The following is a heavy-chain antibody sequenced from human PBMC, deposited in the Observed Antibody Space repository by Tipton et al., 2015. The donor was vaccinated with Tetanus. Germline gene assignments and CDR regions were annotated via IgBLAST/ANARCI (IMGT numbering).Heavy chain of an antibody. D-gene: IGHD3-10*01. CDR3: ARWGDASGSTNLYAFDI. CDR2: INQRGT. CDR1: GGSSSSFY. Sequence: GLVKPSETLSLTCEVSGGSSSSFYWSWIRQPPGGGLEWIGEINQRGTTYNPSLNRRATISVDTSKNQFSLKISSLTAADTAVYYCARWGDASGSTNLYAFDIWGQGTMVSVSS. J-gene: IGHJ3*02. V-gene: IGHV4-34*01.